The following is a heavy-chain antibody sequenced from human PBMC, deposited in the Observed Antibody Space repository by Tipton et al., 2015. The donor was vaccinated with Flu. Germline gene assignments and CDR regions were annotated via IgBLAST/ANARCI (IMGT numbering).Heavy chain of an antibody. D-gene: IGHD2-2*01. J-gene: IGHJ4*02. V-gene: IGHV4-38-2*02. CDR3: ARDRWEYARGFDS. CDR1: GYSMRSDYF. CDR2: IYHSGTT. Sequence: LRLSCTVSGYSMRSDYFWGWIRQPPGKGLEWIGSIYHSGTTYYNPSLKSRVTISVDTSKNQFSLKLTSVTAADTAVYYCARDRWEYARGFDSWGQGTLVTVSP.